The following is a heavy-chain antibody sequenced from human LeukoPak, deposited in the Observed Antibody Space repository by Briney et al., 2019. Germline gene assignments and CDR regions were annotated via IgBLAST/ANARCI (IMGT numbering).Heavy chain of an antibody. CDR1: GFTFSSYA. V-gene: IGHV3-30-3*01. Sequence: QSWGVLRSSCAASGFTFSSYAMHWVRQAPGKGLEWVAVISYDGSNKYYADSVKGRFTISRDNSKNTLYLQMNSLRAEDTAVYYCAREIWGLLGYCSSTSCYALDYWGQGTLVTVSS. CDR3: AREIWGLLGYCSSTSCYALDY. J-gene: IGHJ4*02. D-gene: IGHD2-2*01. CDR2: ISYDGSNK.